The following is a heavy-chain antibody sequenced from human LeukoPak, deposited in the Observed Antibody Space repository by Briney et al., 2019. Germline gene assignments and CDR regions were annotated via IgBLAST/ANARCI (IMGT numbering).Heavy chain of an antibody. J-gene: IGHJ4*02. CDR1: GFTPSNCA. Sequence: GGSLRLSCAGPGFTPSNCAMSWVRQAPGKGLEWVSGISGSGGSTYYADSVKGRFTISRDNSKRMLYLQMNSLRAEDTANYYCGARPTSEAVAPSDFWGQGTLVTVS. CDR3: GARPTSEAVAPSDF. CDR2: ISGSGGST. D-gene: IGHD6-19*01. V-gene: IGHV3-23*01.